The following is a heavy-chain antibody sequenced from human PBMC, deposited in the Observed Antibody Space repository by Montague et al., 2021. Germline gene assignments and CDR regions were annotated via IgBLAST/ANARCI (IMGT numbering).Heavy chain of an antibody. Sequence: SLRLSCPGSGFTLDSYMMSWVRQAPGKGLEWVSASSGTGADTYYADSVKGRFTISRDNSKNTLYLQMDSLRDDDTAVYYCARDGYNWIPYDYWGQGTLVTVSS. D-gene: IGHD1-1*01. CDR3: ARDGYNWIPYDY. CDR2: SSGTGADT. V-gene: IGHV3-23*01. J-gene: IGHJ4*02. CDR1: GFTLDSYM.